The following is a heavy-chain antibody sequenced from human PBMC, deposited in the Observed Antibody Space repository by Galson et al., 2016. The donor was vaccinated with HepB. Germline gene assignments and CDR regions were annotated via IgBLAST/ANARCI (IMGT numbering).Heavy chain of an antibody. J-gene: IGHJ5*02. Sequence: SLRLSCAASGFTFKNYAMNWVRQAPGKGLEWVSSISSTSSYIYYADSVKGRFTISRDNAKNSLYLQMNSLRAEDTAVYYCARDHLYYYDSSVYYEAWGQGTLVTVSS. CDR1: GFTFKNYA. CDR3: ARDHLYYYDSSVYYEA. CDR2: ISSTSSYI. V-gene: IGHV3-21*01. D-gene: IGHD3-22*01.